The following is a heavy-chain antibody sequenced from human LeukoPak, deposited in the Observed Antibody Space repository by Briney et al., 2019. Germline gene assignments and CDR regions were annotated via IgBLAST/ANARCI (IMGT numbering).Heavy chain of an antibody. V-gene: IGHV3-23*01. J-gene: IGHJ3*02. D-gene: IGHD3-10*01. CDR3: AKVNGVWITMVQGVVDAFDI. CDR2: ISGSGGST. Sequence: PGGSLRLSCAASGFTFSSYEMSWVRQAPGKGLEWVSAISGSGGSTYYADSVKGRFTISRDNSKNTLYLQMNSLRAEDTAVYYCAKVNGVWITMVQGVVDAFDIWGQGTMVTVSS. CDR1: GFTFSSYE.